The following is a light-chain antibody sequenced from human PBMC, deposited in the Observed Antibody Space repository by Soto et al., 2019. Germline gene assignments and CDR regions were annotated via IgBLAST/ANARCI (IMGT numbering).Light chain of an antibody. CDR2: GAS. CDR1: ESVLYSSNNNND. V-gene: IGKV4-1*01. Sequence: DIVMTQSPDSLAVSLRERATINCKSSESVLYSSNNNNDLAWYQQRPAQAPRLLLYGASTRATGIPATFSGSGSGTALILTINSLQSEDFAVYYCQQSHSWPPITFGQGTRLEIK. CDR3: QQSHSWPPIT. J-gene: IGKJ5*01.